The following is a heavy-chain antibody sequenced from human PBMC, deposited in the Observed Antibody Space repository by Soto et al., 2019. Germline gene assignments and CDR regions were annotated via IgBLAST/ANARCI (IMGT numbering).Heavy chain of an antibody. J-gene: IGHJ5*02. CDR1: GFTFSSYA. Sequence: EVQLLESGGGLVQPGGSLRLSCAASGFTFSSYAMSWVRQAPGKGLEWVSAISGGGGSTYNADSGKGRFTISRDNSKNTLYLQMNSLRAEDTAVYYCAKGPATVTKLDWFDPWGQGTLVTVSS. CDR2: ISGGGGST. V-gene: IGHV3-23*01. D-gene: IGHD4-17*01. CDR3: AKGPATVTKLDWFDP.